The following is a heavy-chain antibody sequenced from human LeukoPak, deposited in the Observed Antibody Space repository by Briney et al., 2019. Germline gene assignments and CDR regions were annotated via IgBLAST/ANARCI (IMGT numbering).Heavy chain of an antibody. Sequence: GGSLRLSCAASGFTFSTYGMHWVRQAPGKGLEWVALITYDGYYKYYSDSVKGRFTISSDTSKNTLSLQMNSLRAEDTAVYYCARASGWGPNWFDPWGQGTLVTVSS. V-gene: IGHV3-30*03. CDR2: ITYDGYYK. D-gene: IGHD6-19*01. CDR3: ARASGWGPNWFDP. J-gene: IGHJ5*02. CDR1: GFTFSTYG.